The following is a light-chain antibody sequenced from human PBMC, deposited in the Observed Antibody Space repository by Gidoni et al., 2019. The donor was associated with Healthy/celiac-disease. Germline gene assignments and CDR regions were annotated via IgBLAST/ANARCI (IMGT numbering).Light chain of an antibody. CDR2: DAS. V-gene: IGKV3-11*01. CDR3: QQRSNLPLT. CDR1: QSVSSY. Sequence: EIVLTQSPATLSLSPGERATLSSRASQSVSSYLAWYQQKPGQAPRLLIYDASNRATGIPARFSGSGSGTDFTLTISSLEPEDFAVYYCQQRSNLPLTFGGGTKVEIK. J-gene: IGKJ4*01.